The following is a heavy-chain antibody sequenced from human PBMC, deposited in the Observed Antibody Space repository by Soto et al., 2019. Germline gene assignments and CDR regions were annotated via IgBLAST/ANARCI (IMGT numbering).Heavy chain of an antibody. Sequence: SVKVSCKASGGTFSSYTISWVRQAPGQGLEWMGGIIPIFGTANYAQKFQGRVTITADKSTSTAYMELSSLRSEDTAVYYCARGHILTGPYYFDYWGQGTQVTVSS. CDR2: IIPIFGTA. D-gene: IGHD3-9*01. J-gene: IGHJ4*02. CDR3: ARGHILTGPYYFDY. CDR1: GGTFSSYT. V-gene: IGHV1-69*06.